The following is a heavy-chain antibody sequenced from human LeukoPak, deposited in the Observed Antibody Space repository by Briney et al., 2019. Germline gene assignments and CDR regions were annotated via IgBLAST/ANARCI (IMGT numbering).Heavy chain of an antibody. CDR2: IRYDGSNK. D-gene: IGHD3-3*01. V-gene: IGHV3-30*02. CDR1: GFTFSSYG. J-gene: IGHJ4*02. Sequence: GGSLRLSCAASGFTFSSYGMHWVRQAPGKGLEWVAFIRYDGSNKYYADSVKGRFTISRDNAKNTLYLQMNSLRAEDTAVYYCVRNLDFWGDSEDYWGQGTLVTVSS. CDR3: VRNLDFWGDSEDY.